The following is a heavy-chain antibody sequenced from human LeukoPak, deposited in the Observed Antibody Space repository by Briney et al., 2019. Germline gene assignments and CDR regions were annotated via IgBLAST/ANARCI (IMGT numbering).Heavy chain of an antibody. CDR2: INPSGGST. J-gene: IGHJ4*02. V-gene: IGHV1-46*01. Sequence: GASVKVSCKASGYTFTGYYMHWVRQAPGQGLEWMGIINPSGGSTSYAQKFQGRVTMTRDTSTSTVYMELSSLRSEDVAVYYCARGPGEGGSSGYYYGKPEDPAEYYFDYWGQGTLVTVSS. CDR1: GYTFTGYY. CDR3: ARGPGEGGSSGYYYGKPEDPAEYYFDY. D-gene: IGHD3-22*01.